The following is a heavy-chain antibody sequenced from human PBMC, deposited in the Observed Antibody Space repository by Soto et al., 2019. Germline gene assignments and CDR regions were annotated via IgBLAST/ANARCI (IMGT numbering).Heavy chain of an antibody. CDR1: GGSISSYY. CDR2: IYYSGST. D-gene: IGHD2-15*01. CDR3: ARDSGWWGPNYGMDV. Sequence: SETLSLTCTVSGGSISSYYLRWIRQAPGKGLEWIGYIYYSGSTNYNPSLKSRVTISVDTSKNQFSLKLSSVTAADTAVYYCARDSGWWGPNYGMDVWGQGTTVTVSS. V-gene: IGHV4-59*01. J-gene: IGHJ6*02.